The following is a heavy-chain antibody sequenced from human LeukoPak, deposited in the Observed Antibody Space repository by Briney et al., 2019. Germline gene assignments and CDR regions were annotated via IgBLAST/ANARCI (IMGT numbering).Heavy chain of an antibody. Sequence: GASVKVSCKASGYPFTSYPIHWVRQAPGQRLEWMGWINTGNGDTKYSQQFQGRVTVTRGTSASTAYMEVSSLRSEDTAVYYCARNMAVAGTPGVWGQGTLVTVSS. CDR1: GYPFTSYP. J-gene: IGHJ4*02. CDR3: ARNMAVAGTPGV. V-gene: IGHV1-3*04. D-gene: IGHD6-19*01. CDR2: INTGNGDT.